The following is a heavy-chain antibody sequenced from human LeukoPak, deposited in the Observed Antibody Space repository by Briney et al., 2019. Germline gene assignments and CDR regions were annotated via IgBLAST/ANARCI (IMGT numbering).Heavy chain of an antibody. CDR2: IKSKTDGGTT. CDR3: ARSPKGDSYGMDV. V-gene: IGHV3-15*01. J-gene: IGHJ6*02. Sequence: GGALRLSCAASGFTFSNAWMSWVRQAPGKGLEWVGRIKSKTDGGTTDYAAPVKGRFTISRDDSKNTLYLQINSLRAEDTAVYYCARSPKGDSYGMDVWGQGTTVTVSS. CDR1: GFTFSNAW.